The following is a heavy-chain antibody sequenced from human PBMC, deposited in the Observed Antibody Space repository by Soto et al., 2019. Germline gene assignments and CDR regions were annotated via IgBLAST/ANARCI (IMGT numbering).Heavy chain of an antibody. Sequence: QVQLQESGPGLVKPSQTLSLTCTVSGGSISSGGYYWSWIRQHPGKGLEWIGYIYYSGSTYYNPSLKSRVTISVDTSKNQFSLKLSSVTAADTAGYYCATYSGYDFWVVDYWGQGTLVTVSS. CDR1: GGSISSGGYY. CDR2: IYYSGST. J-gene: IGHJ4*02. CDR3: ATYSGYDFWVVDY. D-gene: IGHD5-12*01. V-gene: IGHV4-31*03.